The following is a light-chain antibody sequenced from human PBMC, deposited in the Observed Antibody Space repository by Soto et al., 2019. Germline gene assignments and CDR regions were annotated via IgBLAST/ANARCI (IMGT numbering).Light chain of an antibody. J-gene: IGLJ3*02. CDR2: EVN. V-gene: IGLV2-8*01. CDR3: NSHGGSNNFWV. CDR1: SIDVGAYNS. Sequence: QSVLTQPPSASGSPGQSVTISCTGTSIDVGAYNSVSWYQQHPGKAPRLMIYEVNKRPSGVPDRFSGSKSGNMASLTVSGLQAEDEADYYCNSHGGSNNFWVFGGGTKLTVL.